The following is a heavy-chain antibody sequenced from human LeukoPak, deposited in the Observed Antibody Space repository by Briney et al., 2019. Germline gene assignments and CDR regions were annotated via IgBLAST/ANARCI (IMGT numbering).Heavy chain of an antibody. J-gene: IGHJ6*03. CDR2: LFYSGST. CDR3: ARQKLHRGYSSSVGYYYYMDV. CDR1: GVHIRRCIHL. V-gene: IGHV4-39*07. Sequence: SDTLSLPRTLSGVHIRRCIHLWVGLRPPTGKALEGCGSLFYSGSTYYNPSLRSRVTISVDTSKNQFSLKLSSVTAADTAVYYCARQKLHRGYSSSVGYYYYMDVWGKGTTVTVSS. D-gene: IGHD6-6*01.